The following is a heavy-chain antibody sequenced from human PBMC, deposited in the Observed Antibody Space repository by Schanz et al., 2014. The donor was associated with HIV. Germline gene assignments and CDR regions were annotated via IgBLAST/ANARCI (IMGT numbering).Heavy chain of an antibody. CDR3: AKIRGTRGAYDGMDV. CDR1: GFSFDNYG. Sequence: MQLVESGGGVVRPGRSLKLSCAASGFSFDNYGMHWVRQAPGKGLEWVSGIGGSRGGTYYADSVKGRFTISRDNSKNTMFLQMNSLRVEDTAIYYCAKIRGTRGAYDGMDVWGQGTTVTVSS. J-gene: IGHJ6*02. D-gene: IGHD3-10*01. CDR2: IGGSRGGT. V-gene: IGHV3-23*04.